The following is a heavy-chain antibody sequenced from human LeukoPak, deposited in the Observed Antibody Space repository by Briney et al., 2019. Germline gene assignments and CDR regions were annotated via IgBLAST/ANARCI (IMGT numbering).Heavy chain of an antibody. V-gene: IGHV4-59*01. Sequence: PSETLSLTCTVSGGSIGSYYWSWIRQPPGKGLEWIGYIYYSGNTNYTPTLKNRLTMSVDTSKNQFSLKLSSVTAADTAVYYCVRGYYDSSGSSNTFDIWGQGTMVTVSS. CDR2: IYYSGNT. J-gene: IGHJ3*02. CDR1: GGSIGSYY. D-gene: IGHD3-22*01. CDR3: VRGYYDSSGSSNTFDI.